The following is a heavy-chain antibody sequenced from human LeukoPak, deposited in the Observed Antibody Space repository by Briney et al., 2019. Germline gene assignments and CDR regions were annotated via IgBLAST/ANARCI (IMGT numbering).Heavy chain of an antibody. Sequence: GRSLRLSCAASGFTFSSYAMHWVRQAPGRGLEWVAVISYDGSNKYYADSVKGRFTISRDDSKKTLYLQMNSPRAEDTAVYYCAREGQPYNWFDPWGQGTLVTVSS. CDR1: GFTFSSYA. V-gene: IGHV3-30*01. D-gene: IGHD6-13*01. J-gene: IGHJ5*02. CDR3: AREGQPYNWFDP. CDR2: ISYDGSNK.